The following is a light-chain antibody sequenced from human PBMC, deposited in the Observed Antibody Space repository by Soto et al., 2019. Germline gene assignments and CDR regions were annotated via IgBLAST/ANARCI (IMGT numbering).Light chain of an antibody. CDR1: GSSIGSNS. J-gene: IGLJ2*01. V-gene: IGLV1-44*01. CDR2: STD. CDR3: AAWDDSLNGVV. Sequence: QSVLTQPPSASGTPGQRVTISCSGSGSSIGSNSVNWYQQLPGTAPKLLICSTDHRPSGVPDRFSGSKSGTSASLAISGLQSEDEADFYCAAWDDSLNGVVFGGGTKLTVL.